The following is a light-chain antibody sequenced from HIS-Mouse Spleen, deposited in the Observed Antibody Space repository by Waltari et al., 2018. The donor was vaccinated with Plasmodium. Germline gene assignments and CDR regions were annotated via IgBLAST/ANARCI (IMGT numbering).Light chain of an antibody. Sequence: QSALTQPASVSGSPGQSITISCTGTSSDVGGYNYVSWYQQHPGQASKLMLYDVSNRPAGVSNRCAGSKSGNAASVTISGLQAEDEADYYCSSYTSSSTLVFGGGTKLTVL. V-gene: IGLV2-14*03. CDR3: SSYTSSSTLV. CDR2: DVS. J-gene: IGLJ2*01. CDR1: SSDVGGYNY.